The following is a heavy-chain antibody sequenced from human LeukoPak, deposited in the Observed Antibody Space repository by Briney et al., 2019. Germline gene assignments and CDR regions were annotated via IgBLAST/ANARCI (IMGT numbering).Heavy chain of an antibody. CDR3: ARGYDDSSGFDY. J-gene: IGHJ4*02. CDR1: GYTFTRYD. V-gene: IGHV1-8*01. D-gene: IGHD3-22*01. Sequence: ASVKVSCKASGYTFTRYDINWVRQATGQALEWMGWMNHNSGNTGYAQKFQGRVTMTRNTSISTAYIELSSLRSEDTAVYYCARGYDDSSGFDYWGQGTLVTVSS. CDR2: MNHNSGNT.